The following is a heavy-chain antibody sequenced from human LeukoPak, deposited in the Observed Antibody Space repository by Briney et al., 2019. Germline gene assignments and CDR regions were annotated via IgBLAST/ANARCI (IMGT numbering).Heavy chain of an antibody. Sequence: PGGSLRLSCAASGFTFSSYWMSWVRQAPGKGLEWVAVIWYDGSNKYYADSVKGRFTISRDNAKNTVYLQMNNLRAEDTAVYYCVSFYETYWGRGTLVTVSS. D-gene: IGHD2-2*01. CDR2: IWYDGSNK. CDR3: VSFYETY. V-gene: IGHV3-33*03. J-gene: IGHJ4*02. CDR1: GFTFSSYW.